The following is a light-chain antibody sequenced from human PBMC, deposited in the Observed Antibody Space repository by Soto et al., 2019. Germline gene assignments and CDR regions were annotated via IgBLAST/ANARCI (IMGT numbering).Light chain of an antibody. CDR3: QQYHDYPWT. J-gene: IGKJ1*01. CDR1: QSISGAW. V-gene: IGKV1-5*03. CDR2: RTS. Sequence: DIQMTQSPSTLSASVGDRVTITCRASQSISGAWLAWYQQKPGKAPTLLMYRTSSLESGVPSRFSGSGSGTDFTLTISSLQTDDFATYYCQQYHDYPWTVGQGTKVEIK.